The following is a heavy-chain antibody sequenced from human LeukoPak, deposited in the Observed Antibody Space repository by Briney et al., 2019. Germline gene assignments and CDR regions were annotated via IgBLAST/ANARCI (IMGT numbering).Heavy chain of an antibody. CDR3: ARGGLVRGSINSFIAFDV. CDR2: TYYRSKWYY. Sequence: SQTLSLTCAISGDSVSRTDGGWNWIRQSPSRGLEWLGRTYYRSKWYYDDALSVESRISIKPDTSKNQLTLQLNSVTPEDTALYFCARGGLVRGSINSFIAFDVWGQGVMVTVSS. CDR1: GDSVSRTDGG. V-gene: IGHV6-1*01. D-gene: IGHD3-10*01. J-gene: IGHJ3*01.